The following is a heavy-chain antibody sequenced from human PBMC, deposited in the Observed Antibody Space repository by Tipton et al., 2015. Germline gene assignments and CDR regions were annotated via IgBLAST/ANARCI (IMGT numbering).Heavy chain of an antibody. CDR3: ASAEFRGTFYDY. CDR1: GDTFSTSA. CDR2: ITPFNNNT. D-gene: IGHD1-26*01. J-gene: IGHJ4*02. V-gene: IGHV1-45*02. Sequence: QLVQSGAEVKKPGSSVKVSCKASGDTFSTSAVTWVRQAPGQALEWMGWITPFNNNTDYAQKFLDRVTITRDRSMRTAYLELSSLGSEDTAIYYCASAEFRGTFYDYWGQGTLVTVSS.